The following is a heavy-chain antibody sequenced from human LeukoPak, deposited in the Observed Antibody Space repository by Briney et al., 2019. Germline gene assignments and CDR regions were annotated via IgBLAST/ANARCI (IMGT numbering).Heavy chain of an antibody. CDR3: ARDGDSYSSSWYGGLYYYYYYMDV. V-gene: IGHV3-21*01. Sequence: PGGSLRLSCAASGFTFSSYSMNWVRQAPGKGLEWVSSISSSSSYIYYADSVKGRFTISRDNAKNSLYLQMNSLRAEDTAVYYCARDGDSYSSSWYGGLYYYYYYMDVWGKGTTVTVSS. CDR2: ISSSSSYI. D-gene: IGHD6-13*01. J-gene: IGHJ6*03. CDR1: GFTFSSYS.